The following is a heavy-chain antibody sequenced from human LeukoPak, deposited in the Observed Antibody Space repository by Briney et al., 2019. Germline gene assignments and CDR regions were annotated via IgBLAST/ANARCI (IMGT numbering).Heavy chain of an antibody. CDR2: IDTSGSTT. D-gene: IGHD1-26*01. Sequence: GGSLRLSCAASGFTFSSYEMNWVRQAPGKGLEGVSYIDTSGSTTYYAESVKGRFTTSRDNAKNSLYLQMNSLRAEDTAVYYCAREGWELLFDFDYWGQGTLVTVSS. V-gene: IGHV3-48*03. CDR1: GFTFSSYE. J-gene: IGHJ4*02. CDR3: AREGWELLFDFDY.